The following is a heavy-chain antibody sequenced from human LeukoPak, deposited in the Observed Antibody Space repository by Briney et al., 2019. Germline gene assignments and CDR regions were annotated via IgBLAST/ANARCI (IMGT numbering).Heavy chain of an antibody. D-gene: IGHD3-22*01. CDR1: GFTFSSYE. CDR3: ARDRPRPGYDSSGYYYSDYFDY. Sequence: PGGSLRLSCAASGFTFSSYEMNWVRQAPGKGLEWVSYISSSGSTIYYADSVKGRFTISRDNAKNSLYLQMNSLRAEDTAVYYCARDRPRPGYDSSGYYYSDYFDYWGQGTLVTVSS. CDR2: ISSSGSTI. J-gene: IGHJ4*02. V-gene: IGHV3-48*03.